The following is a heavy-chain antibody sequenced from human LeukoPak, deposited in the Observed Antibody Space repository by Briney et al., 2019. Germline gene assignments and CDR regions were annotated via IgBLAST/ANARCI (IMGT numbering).Heavy chain of an antibody. D-gene: IGHD3-9*01. CDR1: GYTFTSYG. V-gene: IGHV1-18*04. CDR2: ISAYNGNT. Sequence: GASVKVSCKASGYTFTSYGISWVRQAPGQGLEWMGWISAYNGNTNYAQKLQGRVTMTTDTSTSTAYMELRSLRSDDTAVYYCARDISEDILTGYSAFDYWGQGTLVTVSS. J-gene: IGHJ4*02. CDR3: ARDISEDILTGYSAFDY.